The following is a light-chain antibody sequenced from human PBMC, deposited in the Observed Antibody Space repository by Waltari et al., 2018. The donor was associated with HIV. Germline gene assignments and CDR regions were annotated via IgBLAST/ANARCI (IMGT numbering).Light chain of an antibody. CDR2: YDD. CDR1: SSNIGKHA. V-gene: IGLV1-36*01. J-gene: IGLJ1*01. CDR3: ATWDDSLKGYV. Sequence: QSVLTQPPSVSAAPRKRVPISCSGSSSNIGKHAVNWFQQPPGKAPKLLIYYDDLLPSGVSDRFSGSKSGTSASLAISGLQSEDEADYYCATWDDSLKGYVFGAGTKVTVL.